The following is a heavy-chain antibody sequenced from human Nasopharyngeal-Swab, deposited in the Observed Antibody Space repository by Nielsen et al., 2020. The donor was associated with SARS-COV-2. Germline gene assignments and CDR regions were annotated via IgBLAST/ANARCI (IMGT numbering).Heavy chain of an antibody. CDR2: IRSKAYGGTT. Sequence: GGSLRLFCTASGFTFGDYAMSWFRQAPGKGLEWVGFIRSKAYGGTTEYAASVKGRFTISRDDSKSIAYLQMNSLKTEDTAVYYCTRVPGFGTYYYYYMDVWGKGTTVTVSS. CDR3: TRVPGFGTYYYYYMDV. D-gene: IGHD1-1*01. CDR1: GFTFGDYA. J-gene: IGHJ6*03. V-gene: IGHV3-49*03.